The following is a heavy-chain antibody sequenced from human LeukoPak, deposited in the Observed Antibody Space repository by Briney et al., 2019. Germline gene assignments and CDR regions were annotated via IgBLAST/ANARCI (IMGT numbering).Heavy chain of an antibody. Sequence: GGSLRLSCAASGFTFSSYAMHWVRQAPGKGLEWVAVISYDGSNKYYADSVKGRFTISRDNSKNTLYLQMNSLGAEDTAVYYCAKELWFGELLSGVFDYWGQGTLVTVSS. CDR1: GFTFSSYA. CDR3: AKELWFGELLSGVFDY. CDR2: ISYDGSNK. V-gene: IGHV3-30-3*01. J-gene: IGHJ4*02. D-gene: IGHD3-10*01.